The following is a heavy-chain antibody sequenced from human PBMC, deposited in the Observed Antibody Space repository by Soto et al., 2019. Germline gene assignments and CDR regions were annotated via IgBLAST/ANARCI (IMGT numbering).Heavy chain of an antibody. CDR3: AHRRRYYDSSGYYYLDY. CDR1: GFSLSTSGVG. V-gene: IGHV2-5*02. Sequence: QITLKESGPTLKPTQTLTLTCTFSGFSLSTSGVGVGWIRQPPGKALEWLALIYWDDDKRYSPSLKSRLTITKDTSKNQVVLTMTNMDPVDTATYYCAHRRRYYDSSGYYYLDYWGQGTLVTVSS. J-gene: IGHJ4*02. D-gene: IGHD3-22*01. CDR2: IYWDDDK.